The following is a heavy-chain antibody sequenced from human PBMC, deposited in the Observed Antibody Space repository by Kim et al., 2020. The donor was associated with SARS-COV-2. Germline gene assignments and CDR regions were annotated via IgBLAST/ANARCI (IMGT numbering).Heavy chain of an antibody. Sequence: SETLSLTCTVSGGSISTNYWGWLRQSAGKGLEWIGRIYFSGSSDYNASLRGRVAMSVDTSRNQFSLELSSVTAADTAVYFCARGPPRADCGANCYLDYWGQGILVTV. D-gene: IGHD2-21*02. CDR2: IYFSGSS. CDR1: GGSISTNY. J-gene: IGHJ4*02. CDR3: ARGPPRADCGANCYLDY. V-gene: IGHV4-4*07.